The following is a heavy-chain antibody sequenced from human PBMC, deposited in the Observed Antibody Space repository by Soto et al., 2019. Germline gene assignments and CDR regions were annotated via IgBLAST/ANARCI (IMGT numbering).Heavy chain of an antibody. CDR2: ISAYNGNT. V-gene: IGHV1-18*01. D-gene: IGHD6-19*01. J-gene: IGHJ3*02. Sequence: ASVKVSCKASGYTFTSYGISWVRQAPGQGLEWMGWISAYNGNTNYAQKLQGRVTMTTDTSTGTAYMELRSLRSDDTAVYYCASYSGWYDYGAFDIWGQGTMVTVSS. CDR1: GYTFTSYG. CDR3: ASYSGWYDYGAFDI.